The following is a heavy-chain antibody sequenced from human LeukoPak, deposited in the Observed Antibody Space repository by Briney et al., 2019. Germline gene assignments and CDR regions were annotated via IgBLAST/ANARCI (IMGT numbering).Heavy chain of an antibody. CDR2: IYYSGST. CDR1: GGSISSGTYY. D-gene: IGHD5-18*01. Sequence: PSETLSLTCTVSGGSISSGTYYGSWIRQPPGKGLEWLGYIYYSGSTNYNPSLKSRVTISVDTSKNQFSLKLSSVTAADTAVYYCARGGYSYGLGAYYYYYYYMDVWGKGTTVTVSS. V-gene: IGHV4-61*01. CDR3: ARGGYSYGLGAYYYYYYYMDV. J-gene: IGHJ6*03.